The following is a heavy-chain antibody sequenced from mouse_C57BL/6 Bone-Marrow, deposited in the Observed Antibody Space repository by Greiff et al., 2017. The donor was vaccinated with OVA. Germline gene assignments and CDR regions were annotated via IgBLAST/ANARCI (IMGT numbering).Heavy chain of an antibody. CDR3: ARRGIYDGYHAYTMDY. J-gene: IGHJ4*01. CDR2: IYPRSGNT. V-gene: IGHV1-81*01. CDR1: GYTFTSYG. Sequence: QVQLQESGAELARPGASVKLSCKASGYTFTSYGISWVKQRTGQGLEWIGEIYPRSGNTYYNEKFKGKATLTADKSSSTAYMELRSLTSEDSAVYYCARRGIYDGYHAYTMDYWGQGTSVTVSS. D-gene: IGHD2-3*01.